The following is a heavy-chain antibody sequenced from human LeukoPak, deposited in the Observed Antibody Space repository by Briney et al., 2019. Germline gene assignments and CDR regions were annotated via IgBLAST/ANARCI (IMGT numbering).Heavy chain of an antibody. CDR1: GFTFSNYS. D-gene: IGHD2-2*01. J-gene: IGHJ4*02. V-gene: IGHV3-48*04. CDR2: ISSSGSTI. Sequence: PGGSLRLSCAASGFTFSNYSMNWVRQAPGKGLEWLSYISSSGSTIYYADSVKGRFTISRDNAKNSLYLQMNSLRAEDTAVYYCAKDFLGYCSSTSCYVGDYWGQGTLVTVSS. CDR3: AKDFLGYCSSTSCYVGDY.